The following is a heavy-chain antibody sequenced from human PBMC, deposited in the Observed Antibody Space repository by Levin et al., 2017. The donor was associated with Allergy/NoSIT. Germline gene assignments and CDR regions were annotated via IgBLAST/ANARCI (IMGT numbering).Heavy chain of an antibody. D-gene: IGHD4-17*01. Sequence: GGSLRLSCAASGFTFSSYSMNWVRQAPGKGLEWVSYISSSSSTIYYADSVKGRFTISRDNAKNSLYLQMNSLRDEDTAVYYCARGGPYGDYNWFDPWGQGTLVTVSS. V-gene: IGHV3-48*02. CDR3: ARGGPYGDYNWFDP. J-gene: IGHJ5*02. CDR2: ISSSSSTI. CDR1: GFTFSSYS.